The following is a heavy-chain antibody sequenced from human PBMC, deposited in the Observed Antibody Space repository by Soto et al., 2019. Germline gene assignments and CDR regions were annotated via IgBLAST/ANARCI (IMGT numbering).Heavy chain of an antibody. CDR2: ISAYNGNT. CDR1: GYTFTSYG. Sequence: QVQLVQSGAEVKKPGASVKVSCKASGYTFTSYGISWVRQAPGQGLEWMGWISAYNGNTNYAQKLQGRVTMTTDTSTSPAYMELRGLRSDDTAGYYCARGKLRSIAVAGLHYWGQGTLVTVSS. J-gene: IGHJ4*02. CDR3: ARGKLRSIAVAGLHY. V-gene: IGHV1-18*01. D-gene: IGHD6-19*01.